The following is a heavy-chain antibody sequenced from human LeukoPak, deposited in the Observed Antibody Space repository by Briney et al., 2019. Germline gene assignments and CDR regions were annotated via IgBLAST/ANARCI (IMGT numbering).Heavy chain of an antibody. Sequence: SETLSLTCTVSGGSISSYYWSWIRQPPGKGLEWIGYIYHSGSTYYNPSLKSRVTISVDRSKNQFSLKLSSVTAADTAVYYCARDCSSTSCYLRWGQGTLVTVSS. CDR2: IYHSGST. CDR1: GGSISSYY. J-gene: IGHJ4*02. CDR3: ARDCSSTSCYLR. D-gene: IGHD2-2*01. V-gene: IGHV4-59*12.